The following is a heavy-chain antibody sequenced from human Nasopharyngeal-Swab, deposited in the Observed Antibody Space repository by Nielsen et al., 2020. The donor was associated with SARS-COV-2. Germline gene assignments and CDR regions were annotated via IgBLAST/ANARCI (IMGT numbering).Heavy chain of an antibody. V-gene: IGHV4-59*01. CDR1: GRPISSSY. J-gene: IGHJ2*01. D-gene: IGHD5-24*01. CDR3: VRGKEDDYYSDL. Sequence: SKTLSPPCTASGRPISSSYWTWIRQPPGKRLEWFGYFFHSGRTDYNLSPKSRVTMSIDTSRTQFYLKLTSVTAADTAIYYCVRGKEDDYYSDLWGRGTLVNVSS. CDR2: FFHSGRT.